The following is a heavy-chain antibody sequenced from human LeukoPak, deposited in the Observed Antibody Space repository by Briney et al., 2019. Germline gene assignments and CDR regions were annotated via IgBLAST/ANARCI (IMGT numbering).Heavy chain of an antibody. Sequence: GGSLRLSCAASGFTFSSYAMSWVRQAPGKGLEWVSAISGSGGSTYYADSVKGRFTISRDNSKNTLYLQMNSLRAEDTAVYYCAKDQDRYGLGSWPFDYWGQGTLVTVSS. CDR2: ISGSGGST. J-gene: IGHJ4*02. CDR3: AKDQDRYGLGSWPFDY. CDR1: GFTFSSYA. V-gene: IGHV3-23*01. D-gene: IGHD3-10*01.